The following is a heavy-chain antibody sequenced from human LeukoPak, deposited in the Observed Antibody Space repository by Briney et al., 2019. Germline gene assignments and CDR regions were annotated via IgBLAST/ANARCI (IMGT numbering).Heavy chain of an antibody. CDR3: AIPGRRGYDSGVDY. CDR2: INPNSGVT. J-gene: IGHJ4*02. D-gene: IGHD5-12*01. V-gene: IGHV1-2*02. CDR1: GYTFTGYY. Sequence: ASVKVSCKASGYTFTGYYMHWVRQPPGQGLEWMGWINPNSGVTNYAQKFQGRVTMTRDTSISTAYMELSRLRSDNTAVYYCAIPGRRGYDSGVDYWGQGTLVTVSS.